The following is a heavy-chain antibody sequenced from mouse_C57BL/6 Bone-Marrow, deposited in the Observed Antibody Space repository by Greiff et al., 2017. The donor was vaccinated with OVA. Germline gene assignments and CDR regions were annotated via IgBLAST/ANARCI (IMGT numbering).Heavy chain of an antibody. D-gene: IGHD2-4*01. Sequence: VQLQQSGPELVKPGASVKISCKASGYAFSSSWMNWVKQRPGKGLEWIGRIYPGDGDTNYNGKFKGKATLTADKSSSTAYMQLSSLTSEDSAVYFCARAPYYDYVYFDYWGQGTTLTVSS. J-gene: IGHJ2*01. CDR3: ARAPYYDYVYFDY. CDR2: IYPGDGDT. V-gene: IGHV1-82*01. CDR1: GYAFSSSW.